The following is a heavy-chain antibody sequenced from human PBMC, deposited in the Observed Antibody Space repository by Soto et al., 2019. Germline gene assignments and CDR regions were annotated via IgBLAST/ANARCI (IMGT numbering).Heavy chain of an antibody. J-gene: IGHJ5*02. CDR2: VYYSGTT. Sequence: SETLSLTCIVSGGSIISSSYYWVWIRQPPGKGLEWIGDVYYSGTTHYIPSLKSRVTISVDTSKNQFSLRLSSVTAADTAVYYCARLRPPGNWFDPWGQGTLVTVSS. V-gene: IGHV4-39*01. CDR3: ARLRPPGNWFDP. CDR1: GGSIISSSYY.